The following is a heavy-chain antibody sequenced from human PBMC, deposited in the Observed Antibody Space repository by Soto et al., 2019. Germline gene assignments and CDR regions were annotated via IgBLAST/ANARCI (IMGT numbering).Heavy chain of an antibody. J-gene: IGHJ2*01. D-gene: IGHD4-17*01. CDR2: IYYSGST. CDR1: GGYISSYY. V-gene: IGHV4-59*01. Sequence: SETLSLTCSVSGGYISSYYWSWIRQPPGKGLEWIGYIYYSGSTNYNPSLKSRVTISVDTSKNQFSLKLSSVTAADTAVYYCARYNNGDFAGLWYFDLWGQGTLVTVSS. CDR3: ARYNNGDFAGLWYFDL.